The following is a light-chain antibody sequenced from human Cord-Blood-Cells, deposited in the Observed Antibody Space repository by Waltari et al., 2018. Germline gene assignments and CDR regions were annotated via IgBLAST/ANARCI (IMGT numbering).Light chain of an antibody. CDR3: CSYAGSSTYVV. Sequence: QSALNQPASVSGSPGQSITISCTGTSRAVGGYNLVSWYQQHPGKAPKPMILEVSKRPSGVSNRFSGSKSGNTASLTISGLQAEDEADYYCCSYAGSSTYVVFGGGTKLTVL. CDR1: SRAVGGYNL. J-gene: IGLJ2*01. V-gene: IGLV2-23*02. CDR2: EVS.